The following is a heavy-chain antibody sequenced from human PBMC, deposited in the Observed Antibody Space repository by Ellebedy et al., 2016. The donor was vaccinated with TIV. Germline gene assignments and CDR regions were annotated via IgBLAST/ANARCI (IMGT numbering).Heavy chain of an antibody. D-gene: IGHD6-19*01. CDR3: AKFLNRGSGWPFDY. CDR1: GFIFNNYA. Sequence: PGGSLRLSCAASGFIFNNYAMAWVRQAPGKGLEWVSAVGGDHTKHYADSVKGRFTISRDSFRNTINLQMNSLRAEDTAIYYCAKFLNRGSGWPFDYWGQGTLVTVSS. CDR2: VGGDHTK. V-gene: IGHV3-23*05. J-gene: IGHJ4*02.